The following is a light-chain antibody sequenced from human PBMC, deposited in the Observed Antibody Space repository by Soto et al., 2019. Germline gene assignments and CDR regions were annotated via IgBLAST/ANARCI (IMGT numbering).Light chain of an antibody. J-gene: IGLJ3*02. CDR2: EGT. CDR1: SSDVGGYYF. Sequence: QSALTQPASVSGSPGQSITISCTGVSSDVGGYYFVSWYQHHSDKAPQLMIYEGTKRPSGVSNRFSGSKSDNTASLTISGLQAVDEANYYCCSYANTTTVFGGGTKLPVL. CDR3: CSYANTTTV. V-gene: IGLV2-23*01.